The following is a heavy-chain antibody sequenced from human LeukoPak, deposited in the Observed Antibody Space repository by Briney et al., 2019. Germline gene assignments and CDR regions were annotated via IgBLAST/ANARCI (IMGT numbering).Heavy chain of an antibody. D-gene: IGHD3-10*02. CDR2: LNWNGAST. Sequence: GGSLRLSCAASGFTFDDYGLSWVRQVPGKGLEWVSGLNWNGASTGYADSVKGRFAISRDNAKNSLYLQMNSLRAEDTAVYYCAELGITMIGGVWGKGTTVTISS. V-gene: IGHV3-20*04. CDR3: AELGITMIGGV. J-gene: IGHJ6*04. CDR1: GFTFDDYG.